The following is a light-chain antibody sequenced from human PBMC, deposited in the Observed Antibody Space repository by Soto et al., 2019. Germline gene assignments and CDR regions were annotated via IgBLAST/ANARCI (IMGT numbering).Light chain of an antibody. V-gene: IGLV2-14*01. Sequence: QSALTQSASVSGSPGQSITISCTGTSSDVGNYNYVSWYQQHPGEVPKLIIFNVNNRPAGVSNRFSGSKSGNTASLTTSGLQAEDEAYYYCSSFTSSTTYVFGTGTKVTVL. CDR2: NVN. CDR3: SSFTSSTTYV. CDR1: SSDVGNYNY. J-gene: IGLJ1*01.